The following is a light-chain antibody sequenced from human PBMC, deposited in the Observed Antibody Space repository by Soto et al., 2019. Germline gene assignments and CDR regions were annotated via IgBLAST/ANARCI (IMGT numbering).Light chain of an antibody. Sequence: VMTQTPLTLPVTAGQPASLPXKASQSLLTSAGETFLFWXLQKPGXSPQXXXAEXSNRFSGGPDRLSGSGSGTDFTPDISRVDAEDVGIYYFMQSTHLTPTFGQGTRLEI. V-gene: IGKV2D-29*02. CDR1: QSLLTSAGETF. CDR3: MQSTHLTPT. J-gene: IGKJ5*01. CDR2: EXS.